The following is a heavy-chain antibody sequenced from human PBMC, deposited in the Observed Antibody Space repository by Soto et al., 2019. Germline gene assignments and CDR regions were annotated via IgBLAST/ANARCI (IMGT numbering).Heavy chain of an antibody. J-gene: IGHJ5*02. CDR1: GGSVNNGNYY. CDR2: IYYSGST. CDR3: ARDPGVGLSARWFDP. Sequence: QVQLQESGPGLVKPSETLTLTCTVSGGSVNNGNYYWSWIRQPPGKGLEWIGHIYYSGSTNYNPSLQSRVIISIDTSKTQFSLKLSSVTAADTAVYFCARDPGVGLSARWFDPWGQGALVTVSS. V-gene: IGHV4-61*01. D-gene: IGHD2-8*01.